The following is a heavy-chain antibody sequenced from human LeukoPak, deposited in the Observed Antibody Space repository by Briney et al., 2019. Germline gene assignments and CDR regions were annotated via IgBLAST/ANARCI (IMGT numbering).Heavy chain of an antibody. J-gene: IGHJ4*02. CDR1: GFTLSDYY. D-gene: IGHD3-16*01. CDR3: AKGDLYVGFDY. Sequence: PGGSLRLSCAASGFTLSDYYMSWIRQAPGKGLEWVSYMSSGGNTIYYADSVKGRFTISRDNSKNTLYLQMNTLRAEDTAVYYCAKGDLYVGFDYWGQGTLVTVSS. V-gene: IGHV3-11*04. CDR2: MSSGGNTI.